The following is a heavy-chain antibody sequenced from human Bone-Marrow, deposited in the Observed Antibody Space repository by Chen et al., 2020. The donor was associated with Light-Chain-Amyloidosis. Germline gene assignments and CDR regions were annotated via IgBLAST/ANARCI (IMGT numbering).Heavy chain of an antibody. CDR3: AKDCGGVGLYYSYYGMDV. V-gene: IGHV3-30*18. J-gene: IGHJ6*02. CDR2: IPYYGSKK. CDR1: GFTFSSYG. Sequence: QVQLVESGGGVVQPGRSLRLSCAASGFTFSSYGMHWVRQAPGKGLEWGAFIPYYGSKKYYQSSVKARFPIPGDNSKNTLYLQMNGRRAEDTALYSWAKDCGGVGLYYSYYGMDVWGQGTTVTVSS. D-gene: IGHD2-21*01.